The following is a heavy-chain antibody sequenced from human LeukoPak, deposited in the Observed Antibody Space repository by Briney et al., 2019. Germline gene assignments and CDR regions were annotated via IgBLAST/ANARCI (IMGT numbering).Heavy chain of an antibody. CDR2: IIPIFGTA. J-gene: IGHJ3*02. Sequence: SVKVSCKASGYTFTTYYMHWLRQAPGQGLEWMGGIIPIFGTANYAQKFQGRVTITADESTSTAYMELSSLRSEDTAVYYCARGNVRGVTTDAFDIWGQGTMVTVSS. V-gene: IGHV1-69*13. D-gene: IGHD3-10*01. CDR3: ARGNVRGVTTDAFDI. CDR1: GYTFTTYY.